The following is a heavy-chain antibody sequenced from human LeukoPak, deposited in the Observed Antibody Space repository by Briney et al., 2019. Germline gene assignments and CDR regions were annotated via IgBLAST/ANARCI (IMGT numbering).Heavy chain of an antibody. V-gene: IGHV4-59*01. CDR1: GGSISSYY. J-gene: IGHJ6*02. CDR3: ASSISSIDYGMDV. Sequence: ETLSLTCTVSGGSISSYYWSWIRQPPGKGLEWSGYIYYSGSTNYNPSLKSPLTISVDTSKNHFSLKLISVTAAATAVYYCASSISSIDYGMDVWGQGTTVTVSS. CDR2: IYYSGST. D-gene: IGHD2/OR15-2a*01.